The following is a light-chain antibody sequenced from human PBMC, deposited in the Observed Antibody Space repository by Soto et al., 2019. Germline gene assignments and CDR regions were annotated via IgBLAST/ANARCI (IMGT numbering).Light chain of an antibody. Sequence: EVVMTQSPATVSVSPGERTSLSCRASQSIGTNLGWYQQRPGQAPRLLIAKTSIRVAGVLARFSGSGYGTEFTLTISSLQSEDIAVYYCQQYAGWPLTFGGGTKVDIK. CDR2: KTS. CDR1: QSIGTN. CDR3: QQYAGWPLT. J-gene: IGKJ4*01. V-gene: IGKV3D-15*01.